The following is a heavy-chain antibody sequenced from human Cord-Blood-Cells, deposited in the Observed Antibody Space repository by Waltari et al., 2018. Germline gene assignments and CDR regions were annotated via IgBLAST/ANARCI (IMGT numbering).Heavy chain of an antibody. CDR1: GGSISSSSYY. J-gene: IGHJ5*02. CDR2: IYYSGST. V-gene: IGHV4-39*01. CDR3: ARHLGQQLDNWFDP. Sequence: QLQLQESGPGLVKPSETLSLTCTVSGGSISSSSYYWGWIRQPPGKGLEWIGSIYYSGSTYYNPSLKSRVTRSVDTSKNQFSLKLSSVTAADTAVYYCARHLGQQLDNWFDPWGQGTLVTVSS. D-gene: IGHD6-13*01.